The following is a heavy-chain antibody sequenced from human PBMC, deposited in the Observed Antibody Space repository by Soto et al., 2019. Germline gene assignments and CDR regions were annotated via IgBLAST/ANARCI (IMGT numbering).Heavy chain of an antibody. CDR1: GYSFNGQW. Sequence: PGESLKISCRGSGYSFNGQWIGWVRQMPGKGLEWMGIIYPDDSDTRYSPSFQGQVTISADKSITTAYLQWSSLKASDTAIYYCAGRTAALALEALDLWGQGTKVTVSS. CDR2: IYPDDSDT. J-gene: IGHJ3*01. CDR3: AGRTAALALEALDL. V-gene: IGHV5-51*01. D-gene: IGHD6-13*01.